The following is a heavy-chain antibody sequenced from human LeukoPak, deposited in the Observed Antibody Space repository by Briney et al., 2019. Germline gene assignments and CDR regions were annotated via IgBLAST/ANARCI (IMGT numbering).Heavy chain of an antibody. CDR3: ARCPRDGYSNGVENI. J-gene: IGHJ3*02. D-gene: IGHD5-24*01. CDR1: GYSFTNDG. CDR2: IYGGDSDT. V-gene: IGHV5-51*01. Sequence: RGESLKISGQGSGYSFTNDGMAWVRHMPGKGLEWMGIIYGGDSDTKYSPSFQGQVTISADKSISTAYLQLSSLKASDTAIYYCARCPRDGYSNGVENIWGQGTMVTVSS.